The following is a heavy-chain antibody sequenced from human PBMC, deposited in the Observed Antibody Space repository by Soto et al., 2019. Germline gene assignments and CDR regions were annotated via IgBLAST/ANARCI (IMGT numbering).Heavy chain of an antibody. CDR3: ARDRTGSSGFDY. V-gene: IGHV4-30-2*01. CDR2: IYHSGST. J-gene: IGHJ4*02. CDR1: GGSISSGGYS. Sequence: SETLSLTCAVSGGSISSGGYSWSWIRQPPGKGLEWIGYIYHSGSTYYNPSLKSRVTISVDRSKNQFSLKLSSVTAADTAVYYCARDRTGSSGFDYWGQGTLVTVSS. D-gene: IGHD3-22*01.